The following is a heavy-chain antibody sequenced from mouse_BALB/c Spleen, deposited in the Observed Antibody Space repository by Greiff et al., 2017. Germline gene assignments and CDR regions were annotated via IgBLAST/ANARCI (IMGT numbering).Heavy chain of an antibody. Sequence: EVKLMESGGGLVKPGGSLKLSCAASGFTFSSYAMSWVRQSPEKRLEWVAEISSGGSYTYYPDTVTGRFTISRDNATNTLYLEMSSLRSEDTAMYYCARGRARVFAYWGQGTRVTVSA. CDR2: ISSGGSYT. CDR3: ARGRARVFAY. CDR1: GFTFSSYA. V-gene: IGHV5-9-4*01. D-gene: IGHD3-1*01. J-gene: IGHJ3*01.